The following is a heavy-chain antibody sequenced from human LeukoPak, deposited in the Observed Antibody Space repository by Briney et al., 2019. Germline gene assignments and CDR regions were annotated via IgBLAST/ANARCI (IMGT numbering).Heavy chain of an antibody. J-gene: IGHJ5*02. CDR2: IGSSGSNT. Sequence: KAGGSLRLSCAASGFTFSSYTMNWVRQAPGKGLEWVSGIGSSGSNTYYADSVKGRFTISRDNSKNTLYLQMNSLRAEDTAVYYCAKDLPYIVVVPPGPWGQGTLVTVSS. CDR1: GFTFSSYT. CDR3: AKDLPYIVVVPPGP. V-gene: IGHV3-23*01. D-gene: IGHD2-2*01.